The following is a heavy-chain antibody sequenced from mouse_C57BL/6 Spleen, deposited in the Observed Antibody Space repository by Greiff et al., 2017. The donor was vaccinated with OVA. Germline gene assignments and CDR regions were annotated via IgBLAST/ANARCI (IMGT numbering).Heavy chain of an antibody. CDR1: GFSLTSYG. CDR3: ASGGDGSSPFAY. J-gene: IGHJ3*01. D-gene: IGHD1-1*01. Sequence: VQVVESGPGLVAPSQSLSITCTVSGFSLTSYGVDWVRQSPGKGLEWLGVIWGGGSTNYNSALKSSMSISKDNSKGQVFLKMNSRQTDDTAMYYWASGGDGSSPFAYWGQGTLVTVSA. CDR2: IWGGGST. V-gene: IGHV2-6*01.